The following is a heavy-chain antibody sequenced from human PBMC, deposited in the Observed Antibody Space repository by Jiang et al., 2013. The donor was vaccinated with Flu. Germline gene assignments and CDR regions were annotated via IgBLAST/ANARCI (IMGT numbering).Heavy chain of an antibody. D-gene: IGHD6-19*01. Sequence: WVSAISGSGGSTYYADSVKGRFTISRDNSKNTLYLQMNSLRAEDTAVYYCAKGAVADDPWYFDLWGRGTLVTVSS. CDR3: AKGAVADDPWYFDL. V-gene: IGHV3-23*01. J-gene: IGHJ2*01. CDR2: ISGSGGST.